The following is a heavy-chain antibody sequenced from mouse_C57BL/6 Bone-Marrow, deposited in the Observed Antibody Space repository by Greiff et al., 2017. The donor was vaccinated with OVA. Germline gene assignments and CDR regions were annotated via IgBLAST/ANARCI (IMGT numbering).Heavy chain of an antibody. V-gene: IGHV1-81*01. J-gene: IGHJ3*01. CDR3: ARPLVYEGYDVRVWFAY. CDR1: GYTFTSYG. D-gene: IGHD2-3*01. CDR2: IYPRSGNT. Sequence: QVQLQQSGAELARPGASVKLSCKASGYTFTSYGISWVKQRTGQGLEWIGEIYPRSGNTYYNEKFKGKATLTADKSSSTAYMELRSLTSEDSAVYFWARPLVYEGYDVRVWFAYWGQGTLVTVSA.